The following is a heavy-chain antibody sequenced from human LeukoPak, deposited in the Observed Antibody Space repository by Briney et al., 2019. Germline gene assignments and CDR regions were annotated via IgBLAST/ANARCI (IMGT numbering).Heavy chain of an antibody. J-gene: IGHJ4*02. D-gene: IGHD3-3*01. CDR1: GGSFSGYY. Sequence: SETLSLTCAVYGGSFSGYYWSWIRQPPGKGLEWIGEINHSGSTNYNPSLKSRVTISVDTSKNQFPLKMSSLTAADTAVYYCARATRDFWSGSFDYWGQGTLVTVSS. V-gene: IGHV4-34*01. CDR2: INHSGST. CDR3: ARATRDFWSGSFDY.